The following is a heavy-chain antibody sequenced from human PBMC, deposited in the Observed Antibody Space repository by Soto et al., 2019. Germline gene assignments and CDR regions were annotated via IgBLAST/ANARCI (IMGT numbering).Heavy chain of an antibody. CDR3: ARDRGEVGDY. CDR1: GFTFSSYA. V-gene: IGHV3-30-3*01. D-gene: IGHD3-10*01. CDR2: ISYDGSNK. Sequence: QVQLVESGGGVVQPGRSLRLSCAASGFTFSSYAMHWVRQAPGKGLEWVAVISYDGSNKYYADSVKGRFTISRDNSKNTLYLQMNSLRAEDTAVYYCARDRGEVGDYWGQGTLVTVSS. J-gene: IGHJ4*02.